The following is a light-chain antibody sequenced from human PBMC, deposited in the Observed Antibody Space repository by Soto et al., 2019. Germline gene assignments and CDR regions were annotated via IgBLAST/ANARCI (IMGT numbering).Light chain of an antibody. CDR2: DAS. Sequence: EIVLTQSPATLSLSPGERAPLSCRASQSVSSFLAWYQQKPGQAPRLLIYDASNRATGIPARFSGSGSGTDFTLTISSLEPEDFAFYYCQQRSNWPLTFGGGTKVEIK. CDR3: QQRSNWPLT. J-gene: IGKJ4*01. CDR1: QSVSSF. V-gene: IGKV3-11*01.